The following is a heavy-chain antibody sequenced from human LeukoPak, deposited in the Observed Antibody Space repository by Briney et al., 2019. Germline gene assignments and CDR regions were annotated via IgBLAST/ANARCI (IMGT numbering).Heavy chain of an antibody. CDR1: GGSISSSSYY. V-gene: IGHV4-39*01. D-gene: IGHD6-13*01. CDR3: ARYSSSFGPDY. J-gene: IGHJ4*02. CDR2: IYYSGST. Sequence: SETLSLTCTVSGGSISSSSYYWGWIRQPPGKGLEWIGSIYYSGSTYYNPSLKSRVTISVDTSKNQFSLKLSSVTAADTAVYYCARYSSSFGPDYWGQGTLVTVSS.